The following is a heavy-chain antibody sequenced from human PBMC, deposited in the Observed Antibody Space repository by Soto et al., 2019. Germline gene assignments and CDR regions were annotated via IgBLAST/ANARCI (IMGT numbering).Heavy chain of an antibody. J-gene: IGHJ4*02. Sequence: GASVKVSCKASGYTFTGYYMHWVRQAPGQGLEWMGWISPNSGNTSYAQKLQGRVTMTTDTSTSTAYMELRSLGSDDTAVYYCARVRDYDLNYWGQGTLVTVSS. CDR1: GYTFTGYY. CDR2: ISPNSGNT. CDR3: ARVRDYDLNY. V-gene: IGHV1-18*04. D-gene: IGHD3-3*01.